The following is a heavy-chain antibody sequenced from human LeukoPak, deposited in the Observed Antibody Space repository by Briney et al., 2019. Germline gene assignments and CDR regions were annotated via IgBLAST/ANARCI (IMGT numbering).Heavy chain of an antibody. Sequence: SETPSLTCAVSGGSILTTNWWSWVRQPPGKGLEWIGEVHLSGASNCNPSLKSRVSMSIDNSKNQLSLKLTSVTAADTAIYYCAREGGAFCPFGFWGQGTLVTVSS. CDR2: VHLSGAS. D-gene: IGHD1-26*01. CDR1: GGSILTTNW. V-gene: IGHV4-4*02. J-gene: IGHJ4*02. CDR3: AREGGAFCPFGF.